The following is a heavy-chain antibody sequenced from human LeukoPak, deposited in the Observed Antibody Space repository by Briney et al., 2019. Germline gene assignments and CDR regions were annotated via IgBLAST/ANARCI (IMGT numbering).Heavy chain of an antibody. J-gene: IGHJ4*02. Sequence: GGSLRLSCAASGFTFSNAWMSWVRQAPGEGLEWVGRIKSKTDGGTTDYAAPVKGRFTISRDDSKNTLYLQMNSLKTEDTAMYNCATGRSRYVYWGQGTLVTVSS. V-gene: IGHV3-15*01. CDR3: ATGRSRYVY. CDR1: GFTFSNAW. CDR2: IKSKTDGGTT. D-gene: IGHD1-1*01.